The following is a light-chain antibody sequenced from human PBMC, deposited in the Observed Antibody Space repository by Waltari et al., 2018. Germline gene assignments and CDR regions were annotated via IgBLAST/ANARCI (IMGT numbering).Light chain of an antibody. CDR2: AGL. J-gene: IGKJ1*01. CDR1: QDIRND. CDR3: LQHNSYPQT. V-gene: IGKV1-17*02. Sequence: DIQMTQSPSSLSASVGDRVNITCRASQDIRNDLGWFQQKPGKVPKRLIYAGLRLQSGVPSRFSGSWFGTEFTLTITDLQPDDFATYYCLQHNSYPQTFGQGTKVDFK.